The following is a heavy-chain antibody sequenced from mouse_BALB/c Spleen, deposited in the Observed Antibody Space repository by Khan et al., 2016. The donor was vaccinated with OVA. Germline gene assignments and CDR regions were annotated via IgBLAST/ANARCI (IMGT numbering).Heavy chain of an antibody. D-gene: IGHD1-1*02. J-gene: IGHJ3*01. V-gene: IGHV1S137*01. CDR3: RRGGRFAY. CDR1: GYTFTDYA. Sequence: QVQLQQSGAELVRPGVSVKISCKGSGYTFTDYAMHWMKQSHAKTLEWIGVISTNYGDADYNQKFQGKASMTVDKSSSTAYMELARLTSEDSAIYYSRRGGRFAYWGQGTLVTVSA. CDR2: ISTNYGDA.